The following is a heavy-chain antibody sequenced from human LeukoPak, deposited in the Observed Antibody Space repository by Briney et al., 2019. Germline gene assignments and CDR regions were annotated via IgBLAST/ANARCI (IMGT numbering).Heavy chain of an antibody. CDR3: AREAPLWSGSNYYYYMDV. CDR2: INHSGST. CDR1: GGSFSSYY. J-gene: IGHJ6*03. D-gene: IGHD3-3*01. V-gene: IGHV4-34*01. Sequence: SETLSLTCAVYGGSFSSYYWSWIRQSPGKGLEWIGEINHSGSTNYNPSLKSRVTISVDTSKNQFSLKLSSVTAADTTVFYCAREAPLWSGSNYYYYMDVWGKGTTVTVSS.